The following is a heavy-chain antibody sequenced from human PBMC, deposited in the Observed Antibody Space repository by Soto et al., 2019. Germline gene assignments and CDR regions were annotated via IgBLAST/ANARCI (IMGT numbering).Heavy chain of an antibody. V-gene: IGHV2-5*02. Sequence: QITLKESGPTLVKPTQTLTLTCSFSGFSFSSSGEGVYWIRQAPGRALEWLALIFWDHDKRYNPSLRSRLAITKDTSKDQVVLQVTRVGPVDTATYYCTHRSRLYGMDVWGPGTTVIVSS. CDR2: IFWDHDK. CDR1: GFSFSSSGEG. D-gene: IGHD2-2*01. CDR3: THRSRLYGMDV. J-gene: IGHJ6*02.